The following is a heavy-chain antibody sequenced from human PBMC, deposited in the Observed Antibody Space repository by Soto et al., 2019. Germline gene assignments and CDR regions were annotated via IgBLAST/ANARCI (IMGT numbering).Heavy chain of an antibody. Sequence: SETLSLTCTVSGDSISTADYFWNWIRQPPGKGLEWIGYIYYSWNTYYIPSLKSRVTISLDTSKNQISLKLNAVTAADTAVYYCARGIYSGSSFFESWGKGTLVTVSS. J-gene: IGHJ4*02. V-gene: IGHV4-30-4*01. CDR2: IYYSWNT. CDR1: GDSISTADYF. D-gene: IGHD6-6*01. CDR3: ARGIYSGSSFFES.